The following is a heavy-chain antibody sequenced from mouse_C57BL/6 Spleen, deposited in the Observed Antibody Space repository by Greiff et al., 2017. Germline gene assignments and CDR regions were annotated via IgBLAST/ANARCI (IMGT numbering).Heavy chain of an antibody. Sequence: EVQVVESGGGLVKPGGSLKLSCAASGFTFSSYAVSWVRQTPEKRLEWVATISDGGSYTYYPDNVKGRFTISRDNAKNNLYLQMSHLKSEDTAMYYGARGGYYDYDVYYAMDYWGQGTSVTVSA. CDR2: ISDGGSYT. J-gene: IGHJ4*01. CDR1: GFTFSSYA. V-gene: IGHV5-4*01. D-gene: IGHD2-4*01. CDR3: ARGGYYDYDVYYAMDY.